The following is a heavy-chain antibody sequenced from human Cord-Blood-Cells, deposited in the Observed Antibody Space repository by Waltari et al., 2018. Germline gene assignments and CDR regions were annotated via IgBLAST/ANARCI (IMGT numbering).Heavy chain of an antibody. CDR2: IYQSGST. V-gene: IGHV4-38-2*01. CDR1: GYSISGGCY. CDR3: ARGPDVDAFDI. Sequence: VQLQWSRPRLVKPSATLSRHCAVSGYSISGGCYWGRVRQPTGKGLEWLGSIYQSGSTYYNPSLKSRVTISVDTSKNQFSLKLSSVTAADTAVYYCARGPDVDAFDIWGQGTMVTVSS. J-gene: IGHJ3*02.